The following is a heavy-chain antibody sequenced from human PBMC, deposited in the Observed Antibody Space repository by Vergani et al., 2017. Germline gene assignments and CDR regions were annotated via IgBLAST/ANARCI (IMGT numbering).Heavy chain of an antibody. D-gene: IGHD6-19*01. CDR1: GFTFTNYG. J-gene: IGHJ4*02. CDR2: TRYDGIVE. V-gene: IGHV3-30*02. Sequence: QVQLVESGGGVVQPGGSLRLSCAASGFTFTNYGMHWVRQAPGKGLEWVAFTRYDGIVEYYGDSVRGRFTISRDNSKNTLYLQMNRLRPEDTAVYYCARDRWGRWLVPGFDYWGQGTLVTVSS. CDR3: ARDRWGRWLVPGFDY.